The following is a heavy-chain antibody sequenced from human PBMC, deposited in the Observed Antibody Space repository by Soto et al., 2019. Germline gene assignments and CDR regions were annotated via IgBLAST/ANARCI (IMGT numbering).Heavy chain of an antibody. V-gene: IGHV1-8*01. CDR3: ARGIMYYDFLYGYGTSSGWFYP. J-gene: IGHJ5*02. CDR1: GYTFTSYD. D-gene: IGHD3-3*01. Sequence: ASVKVSCKASGYTFTSYDINWVRQATGQGLEWMGWMNPNSGNTGYAQKFQGRVTMTRNTSISTAYMELSSLRSEDTAVYYCARGIMYYDFLYGYGTSSGWFYPWAQGSLDTGSA. CDR2: MNPNSGNT.